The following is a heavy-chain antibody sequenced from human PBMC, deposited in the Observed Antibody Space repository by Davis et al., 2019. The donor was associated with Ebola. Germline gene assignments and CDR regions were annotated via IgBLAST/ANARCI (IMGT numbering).Heavy chain of an antibody. V-gene: IGHV4-61*01. CDR2: IYYSGST. CDR1: GGSVSSGSYY. CDR3: ARSSSSSFEWVNWFDP. Sequence: PSETLSLTCTVSGGSVSSGSYYWSWIRQPPGKGLEWIGYIYYSGSTNYNPSLKSRVTISVDTSKNQFSLKLSSVTAADTAVYYCARSSSSSFEWVNWFDPWGQGTLVTVSS. J-gene: IGHJ5*02. D-gene: IGHD6-6*01.